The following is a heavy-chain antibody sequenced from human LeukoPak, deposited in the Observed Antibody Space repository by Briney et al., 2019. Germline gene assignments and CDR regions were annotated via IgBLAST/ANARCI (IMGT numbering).Heavy chain of an antibody. CDR1: GESFSGYY. CDR3: VRDRQHCSGGNCYSEDLPDY. D-gene: IGHD2-15*01. Sequence: SETLSLTCVVYGESFSGYYWTWIRQPPGKGLEWIGEIIDTGSTKYNSSLKSRVTISVDTSKTQFYLKLTSVTAADTVVYYCVRDRQHCSGGNCYSEDLPDYWGQGTRVTVSS. CDR2: IIDTGST. J-gene: IGHJ4*02. V-gene: IGHV4-34*10.